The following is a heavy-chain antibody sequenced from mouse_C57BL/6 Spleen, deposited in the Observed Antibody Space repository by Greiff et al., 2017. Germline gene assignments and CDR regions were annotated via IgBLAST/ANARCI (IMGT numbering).Heavy chain of an antibody. J-gene: IGHJ2*01. Sequence: QVQLQQPGAELVKPGASVKLSCKASGYTFTSYWMHWVKQRPGQGLEWIGMIHPNSGSTNYNEKFKSKATLTVDKSSSTAYMQLSSLTSEDSAVYYCATLYYYGSSRYLDYWGQGTTLTVSS. CDR3: ATLYYYGSSRYLDY. CDR2: IHPNSGST. CDR1: GYTFTSYW. D-gene: IGHD1-1*01. V-gene: IGHV1-64*01.